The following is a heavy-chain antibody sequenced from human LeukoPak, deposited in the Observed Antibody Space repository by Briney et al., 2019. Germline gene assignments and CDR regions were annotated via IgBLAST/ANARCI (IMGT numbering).Heavy chain of an antibody. D-gene: IGHD1-26*01. V-gene: IGHV3-23*01. CDR3: AKKVVVGATSPYSDFQD. CDR1: GFTVGTNY. CDR2: ISGSGVTT. J-gene: IGHJ1*01. Sequence: GGSLRLSCAASGFTVGTNYMSWVRQAPGKGLEWVSAISGSGVTTHYAGSVKGRFSISRDNSKNTLYLQMNSLRAEDTALYYCAKKVVVGATSPYSDFQDWGQGTLVTVSS.